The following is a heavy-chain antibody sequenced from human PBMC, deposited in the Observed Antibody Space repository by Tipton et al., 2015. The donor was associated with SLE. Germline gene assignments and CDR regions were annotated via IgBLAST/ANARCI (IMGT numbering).Heavy chain of an antibody. V-gene: IGHV4-39*07. J-gene: IGHJ4*02. D-gene: IGHD2-15*01. CDR2: IYYSGST. Sequence: TLSLTCTVSGGSISSSSYYWGWIRQPPGKGLEWIGSIYYSGSTYYNPSLKSRVTISVDTSKNQFSLKLSFVTAADTAVYYCVRPGGGFDYWGQGTLVTVSS. CDR1: GGSISSSSYY. CDR3: VRPGGGFDY.